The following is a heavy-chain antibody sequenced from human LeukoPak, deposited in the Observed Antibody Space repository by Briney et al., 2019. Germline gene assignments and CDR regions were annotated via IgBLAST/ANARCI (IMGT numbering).Heavy chain of an antibody. V-gene: IGHV3-15*01. J-gene: IGHJ4*02. CDR3: TTDRGPGKIDY. Sequence: GGSLRLSCAASGFTFSNAWMSWVRQAPGKGLEWVGRIKSKIDGGTTDYAAPVKGRFTISRDDSKNTLYLQMNSLKTEDTAVYYCTTDRGPGKIDYWGQGTLVTVSS. CDR2: IKSKIDGGTT. CDR1: GFTFSNAW. D-gene: IGHD1-14*01.